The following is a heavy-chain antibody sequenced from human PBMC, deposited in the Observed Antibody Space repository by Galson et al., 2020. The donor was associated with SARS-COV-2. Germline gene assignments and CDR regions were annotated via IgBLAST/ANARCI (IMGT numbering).Heavy chain of an antibody. CDR2: IKPDGSER. J-gene: IGHJ3*02. Sequence: GGSLRLSCAVSGLPVETHWMNWVRQAPGKGLEWVADIKPDGSERAYLKSVEGRFTISRDNAKNSLYLQMNSLRAEDTAVYYCVRDLDGGDQDTFDIWGQGTMVTVSS. V-gene: IGHV3-7*01. CDR1: GLPVETHW. CDR3: VRDLDGGDQDTFDI. D-gene: IGHD2-21*02.